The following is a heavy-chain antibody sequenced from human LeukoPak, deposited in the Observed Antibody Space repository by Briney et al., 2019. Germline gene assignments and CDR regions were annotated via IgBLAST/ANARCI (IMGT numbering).Heavy chain of an antibody. CDR2: IKQDGSEK. Sequence: SGGSLRLSCAASGFTFSSYWMNWVRQAPGKGLEWVANIKQDGSEKYYVDSVKGRFTISRDNAKNSLCLQMNSLRAEDTAVYYCARDLRIVGAKAPRPIDYWGQGTLVTVSS. V-gene: IGHV3-7*01. D-gene: IGHD1-26*01. CDR1: GFTFSSYW. CDR3: ARDLRIVGAKAPRPIDY. J-gene: IGHJ4*02.